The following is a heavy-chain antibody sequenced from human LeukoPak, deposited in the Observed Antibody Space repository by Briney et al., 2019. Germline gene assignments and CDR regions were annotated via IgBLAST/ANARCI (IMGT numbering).Heavy chain of an antibody. Sequence: PGGSLRLSCAASGFAFSSYAMHWVRQAPGKGLEWAAVISYDGSNKYYADSVKGRFTISRDNSKNTLYLQMNSLRAEDTAVYYCARDWQQLVFDYWGQGTLVTVSS. J-gene: IGHJ4*02. CDR2: ISYDGSNK. CDR3: ARDWQQLVFDY. D-gene: IGHD6-13*01. CDR1: GFAFSSYA. V-gene: IGHV3-30-3*01.